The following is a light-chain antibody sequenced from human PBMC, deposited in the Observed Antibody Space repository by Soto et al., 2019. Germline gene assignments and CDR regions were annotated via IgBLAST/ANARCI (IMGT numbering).Light chain of an antibody. CDR2: GAS. CDR3: QHYYNWPPWT. Sequence: EIVMTQSPATLSVSPGETATLSCRASQSIGSDLAWYQHTPGQPPRLLISGASTRATGIPARFSGSGSGTEFTLTISSLQSEDIAIYYCQHYYNWPPWTFGQGTRVEIK. J-gene: IGKJ1*01. CDR1: QSIGSD. V-gene: IGKV3D-15*01.